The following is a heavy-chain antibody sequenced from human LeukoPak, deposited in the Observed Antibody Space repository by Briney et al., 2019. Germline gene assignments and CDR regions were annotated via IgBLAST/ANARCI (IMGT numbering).Heavy chain of an antibody. CDR1: GDPISRGSCY. CDR2: IDESGRK. V-gene: IGHV4-39*01. J-gene: IGHJ3*02. Sequence: SETLSLTCTVSGDPISRGSCYWGWIRKQPGEGLERNGCIDESGRKYYHPSLPSRVTLSSDKSKNQFSVNLYSVTTADTAVYYCARRPARGIIPHAFDIWRQGRKVTVSS. CDR3: ARRPARGIIPHAFDI. D-gene: IGHD3-16*02.